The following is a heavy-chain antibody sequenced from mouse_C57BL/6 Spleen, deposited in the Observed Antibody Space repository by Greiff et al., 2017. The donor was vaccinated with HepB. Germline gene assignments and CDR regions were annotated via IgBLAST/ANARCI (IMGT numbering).Heavy chain of an antibody. CDR2: IYPGSGST. V-gene: IGHV1-55*01. CDR3: ARSKGNWAMDY. D-gene: IGHD2-1*01. J-gene: IGHJ4*01. CDR1: GYTFTSYW. Sequence: QVQLQQPGAELVKPGASVKMSCKASGYTFTSYWITWVKQRPGQGLEWIGDIYPGSGSTNYNEKFKSKATLTVDTSSSTAYIQLSSLTSEDSAVYYCARSKGNWAMDYWGQGTSVTVSS.